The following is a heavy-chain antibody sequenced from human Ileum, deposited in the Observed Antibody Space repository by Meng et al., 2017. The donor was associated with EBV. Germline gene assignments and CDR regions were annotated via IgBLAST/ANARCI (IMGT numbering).Heavy chain of an antibody. CDR2: IYHSGST. CDR1: GGSISSSNW. V-gene: IGHV4-4*02. CDR3: ARVGQWLPIDY. Sequence: QAEPEGAGPGLVKPSGTLSLTCAVSGGSISSSNWWSWVRQPPGKGLEWIGEIYHSGSTNYNPSLKSRVTISVDKSKNQFSLNLSSVTAADTAVYYCARVGQWLPIDYWGQGTLVTVSS. J-gene: IGHJ4*02. D-gene: IGHD6-19*01.